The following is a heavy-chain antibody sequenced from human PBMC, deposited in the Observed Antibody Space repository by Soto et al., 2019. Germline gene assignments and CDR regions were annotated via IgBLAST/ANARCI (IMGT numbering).Heavy chain of an antibody. Sequence: ASVKVSCKASGYTFTNYEINWVRQATGQGLEWMGWMNPGSGNTGYAHKFQGRVTMTRNISISTSYMELSRLGSDDTAIYYCARGASSGSLNWCGPWGQGTRVIVSS. V-gene: IGHV1-8*01. CDR1: GYTFTNYE. CDR2: MNPGSGNT. D-gene: IGHD3-10*01. J-gene: IGHJ5*02. CDR3: ARGASSGSLNWCGP.